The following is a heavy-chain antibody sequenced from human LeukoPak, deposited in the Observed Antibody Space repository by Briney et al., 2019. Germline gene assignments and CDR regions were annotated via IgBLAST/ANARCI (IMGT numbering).Heavy chain of an antibody. CDR3: AREVLLWFGERYGVDV. D-gene: IGHD3-10*01. CDR2: ISSSGSTI. J-gene: IGHJ6*02. Sequence: PGGSLRLSCAASGFTFSSYEMNWVRQAPGKGLEWVSYISSSGSTIYYADSVKGRFTISRDNAKNSLYLQMNSLRAEDTAVYYCAREVLLWFGERYGVDVWGQGTTVTVSS. V-gene: IGHV3-48*03. CDR1: GFTFSSYE.